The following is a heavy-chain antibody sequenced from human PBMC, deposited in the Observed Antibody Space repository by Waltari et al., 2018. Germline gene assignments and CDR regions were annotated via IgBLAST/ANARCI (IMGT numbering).Heavy chain of an antibody. D-gene: IGHD5-12*01. Sequence: EVNLVESGGAVVQPGGSLRLSCTAPGFVFDEFTMQWVRQVPGSGLQWVALISWDGGDTYYADSVKGRFTISRDNSRNSLYLEMKTLTLEDTALYYCATSDYAGKGDYWGHGTLVTVSS. CDR1: GFVFDEFT. CDR3: ATSDYAGKGDY. CDR2: ISWDGGDT. V-gene: IGHV3-43*01. J-gene: IGHJ4*01.